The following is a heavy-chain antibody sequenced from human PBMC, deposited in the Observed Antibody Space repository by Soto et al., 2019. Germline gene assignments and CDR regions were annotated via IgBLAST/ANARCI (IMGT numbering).Heavy chain of an antibody. V-gene: IGHV1-69*01. D-gene: IGHD3-10*01. CDR3: ARNDYYGSGIYRWFDP. CDR2: IIPIFGTA. Sequence: SVKVSFNASGYTFTSYDISWVRHTPGQGLEWMGGIIPIFGTANYAQKFQGRVTITADESTSTAYMELSSLRSEDTAVYYCARNDYYGSGIYRWFDPWGQGTLVTVSS. J-gene: IGHJ5*02. CDR1: GYTFTSYD.